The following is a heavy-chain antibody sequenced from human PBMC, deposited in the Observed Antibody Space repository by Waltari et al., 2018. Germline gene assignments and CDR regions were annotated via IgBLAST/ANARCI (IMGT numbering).Heavy chain of an antibody. D-gene: IGHD3-10*01. CDR1: GGSFSGYY. J-gene: IGHJ6*02. Sequence: QVQLQQWGAGLLKPSETLSLTCAVYGGSFSGYYWSWVRQPPGKGLEGIGEIEHRGSSNYSPSLKSRVTVSVDASKKQFSLKLSSVTAADTAVYYCARGNVGRYFGDSKGSYYGMDVWGQGTTVTVSS. V-gene: IGHV4-34*01. CDR2: IEHRGSS. CDR3: ARGNVGRYFGDSKGSYYGMDV.